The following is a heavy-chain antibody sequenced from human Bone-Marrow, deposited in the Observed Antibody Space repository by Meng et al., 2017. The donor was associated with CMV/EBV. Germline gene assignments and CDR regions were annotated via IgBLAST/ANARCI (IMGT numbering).Heavy chain of an antibody. D-gene: IGHD2-2*01. CDR2: IYSSGST. Sequence: SGGSISSGDYYWSWIRQPPGKGLEWIGYIYSSGSTYYNPSLKSRVTISVDTSKNQFSLKLSSVTAADTAVYYCARGVVPAAMGWFDPWGQGTLVTVSS. J-gene: IGHJ5*02. V-gene: IGHV4-30-4*08. CDR3: ARGVVPAAMGWFDP. CDR1: GGSISSGDYY.